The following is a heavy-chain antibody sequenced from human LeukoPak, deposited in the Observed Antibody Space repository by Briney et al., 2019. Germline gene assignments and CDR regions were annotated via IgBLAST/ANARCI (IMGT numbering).Heavy chain of an antibody. D-gene: IGHD6-13*01. CDR2: ITSGSGSNV. Sequence: GGSLRLSCAASGFAFSSHAMSWVRQAPGKGLEWISAITSGSGSNVYYTDSLKGRFTISRDNSKNTLYLQMNSLRAEDTAVYYCARHGSWSFDYWGQGTLVTVSA. J-gene: IGHJ4*02. CDR1: GFAFSSHA. V-gene: IGHV3-23*01. CDR3: ARHGSWSFDY.